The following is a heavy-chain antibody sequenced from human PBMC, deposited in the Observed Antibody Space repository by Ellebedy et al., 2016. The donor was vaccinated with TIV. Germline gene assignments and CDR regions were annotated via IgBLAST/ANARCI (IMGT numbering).Heavy chain of an antibody. CDR3: AKIGAAGIPFYYYYYGMDV. J-gene: IGHJ6*02. CDR1: GFTFSSYG. D-gene: IGHD6-13*01. CDR2: IRYDGSNK. V-gene: IGHV3-30*02. Sequence: GGSLRLSCAASGFTFSSYGVHWVRQAPGKGLEWVAFIRYDGSNKYYAVSVKGRFTISRDNSKNTLYLQMNSLRAEDTAVYYCAKIGAAGIPFYYYYYGMDVWGQGTTVTVSS.